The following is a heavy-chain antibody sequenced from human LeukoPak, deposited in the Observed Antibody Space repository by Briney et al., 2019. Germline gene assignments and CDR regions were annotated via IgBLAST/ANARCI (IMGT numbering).Heavy chain of an antibody. Sequence: GRSPRLSCAASGFTFSNYAMSWVRQAPGRGLEGVLTMSSRSDNTSAAAAVQARFTISTDNSKTSLYLQLNSLGADDTAVYYCVKGPRPDITVAHTVEKWGQGTLVTVSS. CDR1: GFTFSNYA. CDR3: VKGPRPDITVAHTVEK. D-gene: IGHD6-19*01. V-gene: IGHV3-23*01. CDR2: MSSRSDNT. J-gene: IGHJ4*02.